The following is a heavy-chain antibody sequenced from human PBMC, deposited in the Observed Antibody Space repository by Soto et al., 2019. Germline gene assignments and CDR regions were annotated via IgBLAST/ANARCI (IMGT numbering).Heavy chain of an antibody. V-gene: IGHV5-51*01. CDR3: ARLRYDFWSGYYLYYYYGMDV. J-gene: IGHJ6*02. CDR1: GYSFTSYW. D-gene: IGHD3-3*01. Sequence: PGESLKISCKGSGYSFTSYWIGWVRQMPGKGLEWMGIIYPGESDTRYSPSFQGQVTISADKSISTAYLQWSSLKASDTAMYYCARLRYDFWSGYYLYYYYGMDVWGQGTTVTVSS. CDR2: IYPGESDT.